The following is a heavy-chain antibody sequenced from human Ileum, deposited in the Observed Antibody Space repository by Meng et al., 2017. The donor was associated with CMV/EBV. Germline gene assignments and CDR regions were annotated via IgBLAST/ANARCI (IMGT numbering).Heavy chain of an antibody. D-gene: IGHD4-17*01. V-gene: IGHV4-39*07. J-gene: IGHJ4*02. CDR2: IYYSGAT. CDR1: SGSISSSSYY. Sequence: QLQLEESGPGLVKPSETLSLTCTVSSGSISSSSYYWGWIRQPPGKGLEWIGNIYYSGATFYNQSLKSRVTISIDTSENQFSLNLSSMTAADTAVYYCASDRDYGLLDSWGQGILVTVSS. CDR3: ASDRDYGLLDS.